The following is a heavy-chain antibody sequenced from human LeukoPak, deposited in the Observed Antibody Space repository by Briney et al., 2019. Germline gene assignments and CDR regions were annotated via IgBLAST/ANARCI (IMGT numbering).Heavy chain of an antibody. D-gene: IGHD6-19*01. CDR2: ISYDGSNK. CDR3: AKGRNSGWDFDY. CDR1: GFTFSSYG. V-gene: IGHV3-30*18. Sequence: PGRSLRLSCAASGFTFSSYGMHWVRQAPGKGLEWVAVISYDGSNKYYADSVKGRFTISRDNPKNTLYLQMNSLRAEDTAVYYCAKGRNSGWDFDYWGQGTLVTVSS. J-gene: IGHJ4*02.